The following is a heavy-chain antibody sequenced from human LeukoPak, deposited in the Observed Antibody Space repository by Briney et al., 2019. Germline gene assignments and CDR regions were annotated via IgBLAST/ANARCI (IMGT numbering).Heavy chain of an antibody. CDR2: ITGSGGWT. J-gene: IGHJ3*01. CDR1: GLTFSNYA. V-gene: IGHV3-23*01. CDR3: AKDPNGDYIGALDV. Sequence: PGGSLRLSCAASGLTFSNYAMMWLRHAPGKGLEWVSAITGSGGWTLYADSVKGRFTISRDNSKNTLYLEMSSLRVEDTAVYYCAKDPNGDYIGALDVWGQGTMVTVSS. D-gene: IGHD4-17*01.